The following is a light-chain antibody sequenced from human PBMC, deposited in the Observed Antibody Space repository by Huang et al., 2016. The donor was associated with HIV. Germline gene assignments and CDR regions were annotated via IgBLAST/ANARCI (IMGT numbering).Light chain of an antibody. V-gene: IGKV3-11*01. CDR2: DGS. Sequence: EVVLTQPPPTLSLFPGETATRSCRASQTIGTYVAWYQQKPGQGPRLLIYDGSNRAAGVPARISGAGSGTAFTLSISGLESEDFGVYYCQQRRAWPLTCGGGTKVEV. J-gene: IGKJ4*01. CDR1: QTIGTY. CDR3: QQRRAWPLT.